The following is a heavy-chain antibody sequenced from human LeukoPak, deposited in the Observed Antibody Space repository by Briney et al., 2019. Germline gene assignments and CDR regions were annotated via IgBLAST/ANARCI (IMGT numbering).Heavy chain of an antibody. CDR1: GGSFSGYY. Sequence: SETLSLTCAVYGGSFSGYYWSWIRQPPGKGLEWIGEINHSGSTNYNPSLKSRVTISVDTSKNQFSLKLSSVTAADTAVYYCARIHQPDPWGQGTLVTVSS. V-gene: IGHV4-34*01. J-gene: IGHJ5*02. CDR2: INHSGST. CDR3: ARIHQPDP.